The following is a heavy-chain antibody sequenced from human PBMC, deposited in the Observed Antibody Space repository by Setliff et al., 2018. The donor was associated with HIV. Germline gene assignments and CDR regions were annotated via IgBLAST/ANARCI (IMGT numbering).Heavy chain of an antibody. Sequence: SETLSLTCTVSGGSIYGSDYYWGWIRQPPGKGLESIGSIYYSGSTYYKPSLKSRVTISVDTSKNQFSLKLSSVIAADTAVYYCARQGQLGSEWGQGTLVTVSS. V-gene: IGHV4-39*01. D-gene: IGHD1-1*01. CDR1: GGSIYGSDYY. CDR2: IYYSGST. J-gene: IGHJ4*02. CDR3: ARQGQLGSE.